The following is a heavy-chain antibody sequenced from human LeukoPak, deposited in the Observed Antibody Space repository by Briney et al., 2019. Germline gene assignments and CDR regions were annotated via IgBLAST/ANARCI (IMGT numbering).Heavy chain of an antibody. D-gene: IGHD5-18*01. CDR1: GFTFSNAW. Sequence: PGGSLRLSCAASGFTFSNAWMSWVRQAPGKGLEWVGRIKSKTDGGTTDYAAPVKGRFTISRDDSKNTLYLQMNSLKTEDTAVYYCTTVYQIRTWIQPIYWGQGTLVTVSS. CDR3: TTVYQIRTWIQPIY. J-gene: IGHJ4*02. CDR2: IKSKTDGGTT. V-gene: IGHV3-15*01.